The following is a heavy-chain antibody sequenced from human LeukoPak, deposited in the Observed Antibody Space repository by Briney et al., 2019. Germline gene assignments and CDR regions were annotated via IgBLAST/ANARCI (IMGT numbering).Heavy chain of an antibody. CDR3: ARHPDDSGTYVDY. V-gene: IGHV5-51*01. J-gene: IGHJ4*02. Sequence: GESLKISCKGSGYSFTSYWIGWVRQMPGKGLEWMGIIYPGDSDTRYSPSFQGQVTISADKSISIAYLQWSSLKASDTAIYYCARHPDDSGTYVDYWGQGTLVTVSS. D-gene: IGHD3-10*01. CDR1: GYSFTSYW. CDR2: IYPGDSDT.